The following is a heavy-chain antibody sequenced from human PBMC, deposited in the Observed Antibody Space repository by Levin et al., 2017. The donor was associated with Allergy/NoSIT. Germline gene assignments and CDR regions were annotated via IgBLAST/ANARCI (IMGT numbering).Heavy chain of an antibody. J-gene: IGHJ5*02. Sequence: GESLKISCEASGFTVSSSYMSWVRQAPGKGLEWVSVIYSDGRTNYADSVKGRFTISRDNSKNTVYLQMNSLRAEDTAVYYCARDMKTGDTWTRFDPWGQGTLVTVSS. CDR3: ARDMKTGDTWTRFDP. V-gene: IGHV3-53*01. CDR2: IYSDGRT. D-gene: IGHD1-20*01. CDR1: GFTVSSSY.